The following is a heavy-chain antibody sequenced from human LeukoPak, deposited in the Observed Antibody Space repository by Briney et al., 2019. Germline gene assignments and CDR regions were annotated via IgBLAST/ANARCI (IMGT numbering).Heavy chain of an antibody. Sequence: SETLSLTCTVSGGSVSSSNYYWSWIRQSPGKGLEWVGFFSYNVHSDYNPSLKSRVTISIDTSRNQFSLRLTSVTAADTAIYYCARVSVAGTGPGYWGQGTLVTVSS. J-gene: IGHJ4*02. V-gene: IGHV4-61*01. CDR2: FSYNVHS. CDR3: ARVSVAGTGPGY. CDR1: GGSVSSSNYY. D-gene: IGHD6-13*01.